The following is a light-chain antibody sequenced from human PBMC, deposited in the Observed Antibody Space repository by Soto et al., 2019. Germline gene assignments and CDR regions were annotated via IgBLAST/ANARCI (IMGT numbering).Light chain of an antibody. V-gene: IGKV3-15*01. CDR2: GAS. J-gene: IGKJ4*01. Sequence: EIVMTQSPATLSVSPGERATLSCRASQYISSDLAWYQQKPGQAPRVLIYGASTRATGVPARFSGSGSGTEFTLTISNLQSEDFAIYYCQQYNKWPPLTFGGGTKVEI. CDR3: QQYNKWPPLT. CDR1: QYISSD.